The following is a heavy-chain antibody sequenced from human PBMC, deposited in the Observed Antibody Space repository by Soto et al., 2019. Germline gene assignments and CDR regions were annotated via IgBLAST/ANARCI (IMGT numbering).Heavy chain of an antibody. CDR3: ARRTGADVLRYFDWLPNPFDY. Sequence: SETLSLTCAVYGGSFSGYYWSWIRQPPGKGLEWIGEINHSGSTNYNPSLKSRVTISVDTSKNQFSLKLSSVTAADTAVYYCARRTGADVLRYFDWLPNPFDYWGQGTLVTVSS. D-gene: IGHD3-9*01. CDR1: GGSFSGYY. J-gene: IGHJ4*02. V-gene: IGHV4-34*01. CDR2: INHSGST.